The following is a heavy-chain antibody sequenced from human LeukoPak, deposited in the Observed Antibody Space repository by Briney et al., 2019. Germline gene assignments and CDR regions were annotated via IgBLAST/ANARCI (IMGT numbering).Heavy chain of an antibody. Sequence: QSGGSLRLSCAAPGFTFSSYAMSWVRQAPGKGLDWVSGISGSGGSTYYADSVKGRFTISRDNSKNTLYLQMNSLRAEDTAVYYCAKDWTGTKPFDLWGRGTLVTVSS. CDR1: GFTFSSYA. CDR2: ISGSGGST. CDR3: AKDWTGTKPFDL. D-gene: IGHD3/OR15-3a*01. J-gene: IGHJ2*01. V-gene: IGHV3-23*01.